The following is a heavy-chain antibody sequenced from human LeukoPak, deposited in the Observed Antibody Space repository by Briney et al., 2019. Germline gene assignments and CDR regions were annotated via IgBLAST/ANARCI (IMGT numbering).Heavy chain of an antibody. D-gene: IGHD3-22*01. Sequence: GGSLRLSCVASGFTFNIYGMSWVRQAPGKGLEWVSVIYSGGSTYYADSVKGRFTISRDNSKNTLYLQMNSLRAEDTAVYYCARGDSSGYPFDYWGQGTLVTVSS. CDR3: ARGDSSGYPFDY. CDR2: IYSGGST. V-gene: IGHV3-66*01. CDR1: GFTFNIYG. J-gene: IGHJ4*02.